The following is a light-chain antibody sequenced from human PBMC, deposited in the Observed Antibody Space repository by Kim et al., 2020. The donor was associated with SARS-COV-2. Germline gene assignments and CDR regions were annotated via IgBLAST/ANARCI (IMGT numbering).Light chain of an antibody. J-gene: IGLJ1*01. CDR3: AAWDGSLNGHV. CDR1: SSNIGSNT. CDR2: SNN. Sequence: ELTQPPSASGTPGQRVTIPCSGSSSNIGSNTVNWYQQLPGTAPKLLIYSNNQRPSGVPDRFSGSKSGTSASLAISGLQSEDEADYYCAAWDGSLNGHVFGTGTKVTVL. V-gene: IGLV1-44*01.